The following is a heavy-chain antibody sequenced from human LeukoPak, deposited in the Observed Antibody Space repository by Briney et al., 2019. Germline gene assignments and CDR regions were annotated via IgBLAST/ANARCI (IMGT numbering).Heavy chain of an antibody. CDR3: ASVGGSGSYFRWYYFDY. Sequence: SEALSLTCAVYGGSFSGYYWSWIRQPPGRGLEWIGEINHSGSTNYNPSLKSRVTISVDTSKNQFSLKLSSVTAADTAVYYCASVGGSGSYFRWYYFDYWGQGTLVTVSS. J-gene: IGHJ4*02. V-gene: IGHV4-34*01. CDR1: GGSFSGYY. D-gene: IGHD1-26*01. CDR2: INHSGST.